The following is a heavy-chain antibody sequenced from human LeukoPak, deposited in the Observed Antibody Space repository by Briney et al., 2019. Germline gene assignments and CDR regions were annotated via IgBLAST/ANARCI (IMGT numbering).Heavy chain of an antibody. J-gene: IGHJ4*02. V-gene: IGHV3-30*01. CDR3: ASFSSSSGG. Sequence: GGSLRLSCAASGFTVSSYAMHWVRQAPGKGLEWVAVISYDGSNKYYADSVKGRFTISRDNSKNTLYLQMNSLRAEDTAVYYCASFSSSSGGWGQGTLVTVSS. D-gene: IGHD6-6*01. CDR1: GFTVSSYA. CDR2: ISYDGSNK.